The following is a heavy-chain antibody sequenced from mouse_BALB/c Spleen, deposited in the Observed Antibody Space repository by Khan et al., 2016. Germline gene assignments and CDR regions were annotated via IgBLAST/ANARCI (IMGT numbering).Heavy chain of an antibody. V-gene: IGHV1-80*01. CDR1: DYAFSSYW. J-gene: IGHJ4*01. Sequence: QVQLKESGAELVRPGSSVKISCKASDYAFSSYWMNWVKQRPGQGLEWIGQIYPGDGDTNYNGKFKGKATMTADKSSRTAYMQLSSLTSEDSAVYFCARGILRRRCYAMDYWGQGTSATVSS. CDR3: ARGILRRRCYAMDY. CDR2: IYPGDGDT.